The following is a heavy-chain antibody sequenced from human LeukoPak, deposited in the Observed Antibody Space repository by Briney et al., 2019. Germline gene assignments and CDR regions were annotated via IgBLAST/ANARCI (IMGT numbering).Heavy chain of an antibody. Sequence: GGSLRLSCAASGFTFSNAWMSWVRQAPGKGLEWVSVISGSGTNTYYADSVKGRFTISRDNSKNTLYLQMNSLRAEDTAVYYCARGGSYLSAFDIWGQGTMVTVSS. J-gene: IGHJ3*02. CDR2: ISGSGTNT. V-gene: IGHV3-23*01. CDR3: ARGGSYLSAFDI. D-gene: IGHD1-26*01. CDR1: GFTFSNAW.